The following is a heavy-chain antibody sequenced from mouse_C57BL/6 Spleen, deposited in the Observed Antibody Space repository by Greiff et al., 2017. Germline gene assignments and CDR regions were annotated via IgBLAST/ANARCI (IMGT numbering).Heavy chain of an antibody. CDR1: GYTFTSYW. CDR2: IDPSESET. V-gene: IGHV1-52*01. D-gene: IGHD2-3*01. Sequence: QVQLQQPGAELVRPGSSVKLSCKASGYTFTSYWMHWVKQRPIQGLEWIGNIDPSESETHYNQKFKDKATLTVDKSSSTAYMQLSSLTSEDSAVYYCAMDGYYGGAWFAYWGQGTLVTVSA. J-gene: IGHJ3*01. CDR3: AMDGYYGGAWFAY.